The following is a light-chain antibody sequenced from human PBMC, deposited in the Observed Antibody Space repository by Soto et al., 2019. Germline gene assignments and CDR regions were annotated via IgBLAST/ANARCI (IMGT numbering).Light chain of an antibody. Sequence: QSVLTQPASVSGSPGQLIAISCTGTSSDVGGYNFVSWYQQHPGKAPKLMIHEVSNRPSGVSDRFSGSKSGTSASLAITGLEAEDEADYYCQSYDSSLSGSVFGTGTKVTVL. CDR1: SSDVGGYNF. V-gene: IGLV2-14*01. CDR3: QSYDSSLSGSV. CDR2: EVS. J-gene: IGLJ1*01.